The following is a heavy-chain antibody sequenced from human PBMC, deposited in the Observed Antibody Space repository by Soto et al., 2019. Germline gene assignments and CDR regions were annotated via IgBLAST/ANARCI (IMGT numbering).Heavy chain of an antibody. Sequence: EVQLLESGGGLVQPGGSLRLSCAASGFSFHTFEMSGVRQAPGRGLEWVSFISDDGSRTYYADAVKGRFTISRDNSKYTLYLQMNSLTVEDTAVYACVKGGWLDFWGQGTLVTVSS. D-gene: IGHD3-16*01. J-gene: IGHJ5*01. CDR2: ISDDGSRT. CDR3: VKGGWLDF. V-gene: IGHV3-23*01. CDR1: GFSFHTFE.